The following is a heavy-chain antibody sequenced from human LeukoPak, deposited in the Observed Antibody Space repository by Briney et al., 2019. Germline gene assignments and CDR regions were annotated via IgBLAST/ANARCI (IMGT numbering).Heavy chain of an antibody. CDR2: ISGSGGST. J-gene: IGHJ4*02. CDR1: GFTFSSYA. D-gene: IGHD3-16*01. CDR3: AKDTLIWGSSLFDY. V-gene: IGHV3-23*01. Sequence: PGGSLRLSCAASGFTFSSYAMSWVRQAPGKRLEWVSAISGSGGSTYYADSVKGRFTISRDNSKNTLYLQMNSLRAEDTAVYYCAKDTLIWGSSLFDYWGQGTLVTVSS.